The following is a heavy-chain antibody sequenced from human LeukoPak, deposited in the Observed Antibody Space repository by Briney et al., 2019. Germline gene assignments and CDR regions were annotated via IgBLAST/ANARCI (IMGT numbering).Heavy chain of an antibody. CDR3: AKDLGGKPYYYYGMDV. Sequence: GGSLRLSCAASGFTFSSYAMSWVRQAPGKGLEWVSSISGGGGGTFYADSVKGRFTISRDNSKNTLYLQMNSLRAEDTAVCYCAKDLGGKPYYYYGMDVWGQGTTVTVSS. CDR1: GFTFSSYA. CDR2: ISGGGGGT. V-gene: IGHV3-23*01. J-gene: IGHJ6*02.